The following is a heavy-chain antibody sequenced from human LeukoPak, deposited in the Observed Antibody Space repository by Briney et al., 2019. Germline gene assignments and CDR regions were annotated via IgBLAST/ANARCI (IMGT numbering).Heavy chain of an antibody. D-gene: IGHD3-22*01. Sequence: GGSLRLSCAASGFTFSSYSMNWVRQAPGKGLEWVSSISSSSSYIYYADSVKGRFTISRDNAKNSLYLQMNSLRAEDTAVYYCARDHGIDYYDSSGYYYLPWFDPWGQGTLVTVSS. CDR2: ISSSSSYI. J-gene: IGHJ5*02. CDR3: ARDHGIDYYDSSGYYYLPWFDP. V-gene: IGHV3-21*01. CDR1: GFTFSSYS.